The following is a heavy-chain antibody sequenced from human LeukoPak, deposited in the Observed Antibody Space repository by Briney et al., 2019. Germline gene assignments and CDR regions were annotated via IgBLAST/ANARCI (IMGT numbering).Heavy chain of an antibody. CDR2: ISSSGST. CDR3: ARERAVAGTHFDY. CDR1: GDSISSGDYY. Sequence: SETLSLTCTVSGDSISSGDYYWSWIRQPAGKGLEWIGRISSSGSTNYNPSLKSRVTISVDTSKNQFSLELSSVTAADTAVYYCARERAVAGTHFDYWGQGTLVTVSS. J-gene: IGHJ4*02. V-gene: IGHV4-61*02. D-gene: IGHD6-19*01.